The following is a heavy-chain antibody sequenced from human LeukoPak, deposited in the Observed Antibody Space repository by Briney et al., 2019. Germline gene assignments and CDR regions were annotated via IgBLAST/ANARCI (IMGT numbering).Heavy chain of an antibody. J-gene: IGHJ6*02. V-gene: IGHV4-59*01. Sequence: SETLSLTCTVSGGSISSYYWSWIRQPPGKGLEWIGHIYYSGSTNYNPSLKSRVTISVDTSKNQFSLKLSSVTAADTAVYYCARGDYDSSGYYPYYYYYGMDVWGQGTTVTVSS. CDR3: ARGDYDSSGYYPYYYYYGMDV. D-gene: IGHD3-22*01. CDR2: IYYSGST. CDR1: GGSISSYY.